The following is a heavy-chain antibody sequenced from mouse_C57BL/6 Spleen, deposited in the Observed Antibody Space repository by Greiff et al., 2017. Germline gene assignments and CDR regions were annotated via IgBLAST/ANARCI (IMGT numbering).Heavy chain of an antibody. Sequence: EVQLVESGPGLVKPSQSLSLTCSVTGYSITSGYYWNWLRQFPGNKLEWMGYISYDGSNNYNPSLKNRISITRDTSKNQFFLKLNSVTTEDTATYYCARDQYYFDYWGQGTTLTVSS. CDR1: GYSITSGYY. CDR3: ARDQYYFDY. CDR2: ISYDGSN. V-gene: IGHV3-6*01. J-gene: IGHJ2*01.